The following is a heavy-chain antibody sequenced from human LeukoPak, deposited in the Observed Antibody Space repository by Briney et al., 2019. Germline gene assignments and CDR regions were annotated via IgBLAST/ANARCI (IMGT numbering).Heavy chain of an antibody. Sequence: PGGSLRLSCAASGFTFSSYGMHWVRQAPGKGLEWVAVISYDGSNKYYADSVKGRFTISRDNSKNTLYLQMNSLRAEDTAVYYCAEDGHREKTVTTDFQHWGQGTLVTVSS. CDR1: GFTFSSYG. CDR2: ISYDGSNK. V-gene: IGHV3-30*18. D-gene: IGHD4-17*01. CDR3: AEDGHREKTVTTDFQH. J-gene: IGHJ1*01.